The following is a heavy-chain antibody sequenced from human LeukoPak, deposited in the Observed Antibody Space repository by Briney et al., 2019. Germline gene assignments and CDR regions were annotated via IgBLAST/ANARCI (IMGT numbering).Heavy chain of an antibody. Sequence: ASVKVSCKASGYTFTSYGISWVRQAPGQGLEWMGWISAYNGNTNYAQKFQGRVTMTRNTSISTAYMELSSLRSEDTAVYFCARGRLRVPRRFDPWGQGTLVTVSS. CDR2: ISAYNGNT. CDR3: ARGRLRVPRRFDP. J-gene: IGHJ5*02. D-gene: IGHD3-16*01. CDR1: GYTFTSYG. V-gene: IGHV1-18*01.